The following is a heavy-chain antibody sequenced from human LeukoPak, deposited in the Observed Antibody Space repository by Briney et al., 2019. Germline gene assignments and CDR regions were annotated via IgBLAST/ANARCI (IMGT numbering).Heavy chain of an antibody. V-gene: IGHV4-39*07. D-gene: IGHD3-22*01. CDR1: GGSISSSSYY. J-gene: IGHJ4*02. CDR2: IYYSGST. CDR3: ARDGYDSSGYYRKPVDY. Sequence: SETLSLTCTVSGGSISSSSYYWGWIRQPPGKGLEWIGSIYYSGSTYYNPSLKSRVTISVDTSKNQFSLKLSSVTAADTAVYFCARDGYDSSGYYRKPVDYWGQGTLVTVSS.